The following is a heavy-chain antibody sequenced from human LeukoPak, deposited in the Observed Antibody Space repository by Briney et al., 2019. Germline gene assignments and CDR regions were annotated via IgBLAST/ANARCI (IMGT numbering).Heavy chain of an antibody. CDR1: GFTFSSYG. Sequence: PGGSLRLSCAASGFTFSSYGMHGVRQAPGKGREWVAVISYDGSNKYYADSVKGRFTISRDNSKNTLYLQMTSLRAEDTAVYYCASRITMVRGAFGMDVWGQGTTVTVSS. CDR2: ISYDGSNK. CDR3: ASRITMVRGAFGMDV. J-gene: IGHJ6*02. V-gene: IGHV3-30*03. D-gene: IGHD3-10*01.